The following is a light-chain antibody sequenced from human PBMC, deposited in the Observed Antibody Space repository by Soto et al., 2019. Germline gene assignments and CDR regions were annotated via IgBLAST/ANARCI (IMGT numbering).Light chain of an antibody. CDR2: SGS. CDR1: QSLLDSDGYNY. V-gene: IGKV2-28*01. J-gene: IGKJ4*01. Sequence: DIVMTQSPLSLPVTPGEPASMSCRSSQSLLDSDGYNYLDWYLQKPGQSPQLLIYSGSNRASGVPDRFRGSGSGTDFTLKISRVEAEDVGSYYCMQGLQTPLTVGGGTRVEIK. CDR3: MQGLQTPLT.